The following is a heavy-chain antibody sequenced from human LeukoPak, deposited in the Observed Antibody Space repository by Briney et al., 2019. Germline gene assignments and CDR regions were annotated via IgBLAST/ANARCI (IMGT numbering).Heavy chain of an antibody. Sequence: GGPLRLSCAASGFTFSSYWMSWVRQAPGKGLGWVANIKQDESEKYYVDSVKGRFTISRDNAKNSLYLQMNNLRAEDTVVYYCARALDSSSSRYQAFEYWGQGTLVTVSS. CDR2: IKQDESEK. CDR3: ARALDSSSSRYQAFEY. CDR1: GFTFSSYW. D-gene: IGHD2-2*01. V-gene: IGHV3-7*01. J-gene: IGHJ4*02.